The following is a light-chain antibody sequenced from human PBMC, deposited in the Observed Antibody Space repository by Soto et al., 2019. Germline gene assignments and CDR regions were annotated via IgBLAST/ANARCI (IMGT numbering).Light chain of an antibody. CDR1: SGHSSYA. J-gene: IGLJ2*01. V-gene: IGLV4-69*01. Sequence: QLVLTQSPSASASLGASVKLTCTLSSGHSSYAIAWHQQQPEKGPRYLMKLNSDGSPSKGDGIPDRFSGSSSGAERYLTISSRQSEDEADYYCQTWGTGIVVFGGGTKVTVL. CDR2: LNSDGSP. CDR3: QTWGTGIVV.